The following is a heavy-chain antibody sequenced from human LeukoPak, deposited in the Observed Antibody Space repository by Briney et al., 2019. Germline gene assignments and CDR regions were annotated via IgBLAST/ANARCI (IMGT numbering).Heavy chain of an antibody. CDR1: GFTFSDYY. D-gene: IGHD3-3*01. CDR3: ARDQEWFQMDV. J-gene: IGHJ6*04. CDR2: ISSSGSTI. V-gene: IGHV3-11*01. Sequence: GGSLRLSCAASGFTFSDYYMSWIRQAPGKGLEWVSYISSSGSTIYYADSVKGRFTISRDNAKNSLYLQMNSLRAEDTAVYYRARDQEWFQMDVWGKGTTVTVSS.